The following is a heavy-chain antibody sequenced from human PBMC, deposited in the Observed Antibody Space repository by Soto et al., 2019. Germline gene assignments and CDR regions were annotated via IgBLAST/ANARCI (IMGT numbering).Heavy chain of an antibody. J-gene: IGHJ6*02. V-gene: IGHV3-30-3*01. Sequence: QPGGSLRLSCAASGFTFSSYAMHWVRQAPGKGLEWVAVISYDGSNKYYADSVKGRFTISRDNSKNTLYLQMNSLRAEDTAVYYCARDRGTMIVVVQYGMDVWGQGTTVTVSS. CDR2: ISYDGSNK. CDR1: GFTFSSYA. D-gene: IGHD3-22*01. CDR3: ARDRGTMIVVVQYGMDV.